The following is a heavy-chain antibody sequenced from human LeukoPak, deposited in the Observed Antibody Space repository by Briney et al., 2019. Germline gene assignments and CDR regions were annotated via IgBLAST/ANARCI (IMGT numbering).Heavy chain of an antibody. J-gene: IGHJ4*02. CDR1: GGSISSYY. V-gene: IGHV4-59*01. CDR3: ARDLGDYDSSGFDY. CDR2: IYYSGST. Sequence: SETLSLTCTVSGGSISSYYWSWIRQPPGKGLEWIGYIYYSGSTNYNPSLKSRVTISVDTSKNQFSLKLSSVTAADTAVYYCARDLGDYDSSGFDYWDQGTLVTVSS. D-gene: IGHD3-22*01.